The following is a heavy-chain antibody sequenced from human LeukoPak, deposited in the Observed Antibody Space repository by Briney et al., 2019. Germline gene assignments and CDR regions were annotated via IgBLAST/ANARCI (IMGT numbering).Heavy chain of an antibody. J-gene: IGHJ6*03. CDR1: GYTFTSYD. CDR2: MNPNSGNT. CDR3: ARGGYSGYETYYYMDV. Sequence: ASVKVSCKASGYTFTSYDINWVRQATGQGLEWMGWMNPNSGNTGYAQEFQGRVTITRNTSISTAYMELSSLRSEDTAVYYCARGGYSGYETYYYMDVWGKGTTVTVSS. V-gene: IGHV1-8*03. D-gene: IGHD5-12*01.